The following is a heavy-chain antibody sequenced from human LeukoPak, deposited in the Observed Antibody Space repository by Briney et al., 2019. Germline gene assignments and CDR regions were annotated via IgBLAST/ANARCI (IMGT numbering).Heavy chain of an antibody. CDR2: IYTSGST. CDR1: GNSISSGDNY. D-gene: IGHD3-9*01. J-gene: IGHJ4*02. CDR3: ARDGILTGYYSFDY. V-gene: IGHV4-61*02. Sequence: PSETLSLTCTVSGNSISSGDNYWSWIRQPAGKGLEWIGRIYTSGSTNYNPSLKSRVTMSVDTSKNQFSLKLSSVTAADTAVYYCARDGILTGYYSFDYWGQGTLVTVSS.